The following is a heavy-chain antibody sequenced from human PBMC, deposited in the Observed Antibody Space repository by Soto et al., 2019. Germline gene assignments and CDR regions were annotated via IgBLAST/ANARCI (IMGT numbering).Heavy chain of an antibody. CDR3: ARRGRYCTNGVCYNYFDY. J-gene: IGHJ4*02. Sequence: GESLKISCKGSGYSFTSYWIGWVRQMPGKGLEWMGIIYPGDSDTRYSPSFQGQVTISADKSISTAYLQWSSLKASDTAMYYCARRGRYCTNGVCYNYFDYWGQGTLVTVSS. V-gene: IGHV5-51*01. D-gene: IGHD2-8*01. CDR1: GYSFTSYW. CDR2: IYPGDSDT.